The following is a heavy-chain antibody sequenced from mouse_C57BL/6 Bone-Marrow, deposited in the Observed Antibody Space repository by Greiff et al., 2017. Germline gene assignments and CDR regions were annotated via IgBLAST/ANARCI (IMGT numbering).Heavy chain of an antibody. CDR3: ARGETPFYGSSYGWFAY. D-gene: IGHD1-1*01. V-gene: IGHV1-53*01. CDR2: INPSNGGT. CDR1: GYTFTSYW. Sequence: QVQLKQPGTELVKPGASVKLSCKASGYTFTSYWMHWVKQRPGQGLEWIGNINPSNGGTNYNETFKSKATLTVDNSSSTAYMQLSSLTSEDSAVYYCARGETPFYGSSYGWFAYWGQGTLVTVSA. J-gene: IGHJ3*01.